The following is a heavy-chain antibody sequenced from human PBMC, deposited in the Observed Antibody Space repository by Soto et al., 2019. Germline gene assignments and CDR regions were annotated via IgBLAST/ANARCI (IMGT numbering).Heavy chain of an antibody. D-gene: IGHD3-3*01. CDR2: IYTSGST. Sequence: SETLSLTWTVCGGSNSSYYWSWIRQPAGQGLEWIGRIYTSGSTNYNPSLKSRVTMSVDTSKNQFSLKLSSVTAADTAVYYCARTYDFWSGSGQYYYGMDVWGQGTTVTVYS. J-gene: IGHJ6*02. V-gene: IGHV4-4*07. CDR1: GGSNSSYY. CDR3: ARTYDFWSGSGQYYYGMDV.